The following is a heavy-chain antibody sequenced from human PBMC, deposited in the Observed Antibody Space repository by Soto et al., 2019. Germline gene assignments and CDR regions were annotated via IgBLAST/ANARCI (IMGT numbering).Heavy chain of an antibody. CDR2: ISAYNGNT. D-gene: IGHD3-10*01. CDR3: ATASRGYDGSGSYSCANWCDP. V-gene: IGHV1-18*01. CDR1: GYTFTSYG. J-gene: IGHJ5*02. Sequence: QVQLVQSGAEVKKPGASVKVSCKASGYTFTSYGISWVRQAPGQGLEWMGWISAYNGNTNYAQKLQGRVTMTTDTATRGAYMELRSLRSDDTAVYYCATASRGYDGSGSYSCANWCDPWGQGTLVTVSS.